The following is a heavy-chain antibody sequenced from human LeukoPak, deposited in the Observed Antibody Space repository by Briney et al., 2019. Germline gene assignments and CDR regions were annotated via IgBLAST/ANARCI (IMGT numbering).Heavy chain of an antibody. CDR2: YI. CDR3: AREGTYCSSSVCHFDS. Sequence: YIAYANSVKGRFSISRDNAENSLYLQMNNLKVEDTAVYYCAREGTYCSSSVCHFDSWGQGTLVTVSS. V-gene: IGHV3-21*06. D-gene: IGHD2-2*01. J-gene: IGHJ4*02.